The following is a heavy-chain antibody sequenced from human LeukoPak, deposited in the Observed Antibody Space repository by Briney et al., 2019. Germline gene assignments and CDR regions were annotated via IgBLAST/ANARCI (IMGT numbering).Heavy chain of an antibody. V-gene: IGHV3-66*02. Sequence: GGPLRLSCAASGFTVSSNYMSWVRQAPGKGLEWVSVIYSGGSTYYADSVKGRFTISRDNSKNTLYLQMNSLRAEDTAVYYCARDPRPDYYDSSGHPYFQHWGQGTLVTVSS. CDR2: IYSGGST. CDR3: ARDPRPDYYDSSGHPYFQH. D-gene: IGHD3-22*01. J-gene: IGHJ1*01. CDR1: GFTVSSNY.